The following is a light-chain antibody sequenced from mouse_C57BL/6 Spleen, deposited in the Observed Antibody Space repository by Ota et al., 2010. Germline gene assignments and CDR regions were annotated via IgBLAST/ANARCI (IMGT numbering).Light chain of an antibody. CDR2: SF. CDR1: QSIVHSKWKHL. V-gene: IGKV1-117*01. Sequence: LIDPTPLSLPCQSWRSSSIXCRSSQSIVHSKWKHLFRMVPAETRPVSKAPDLQSFQPISGVPDRFSGSGSGTDFTLKISRVEAEDLGVYYCFQGSHVPFTFGSGTKLEI. J-gene: IGKJ4*01. CDR3: FQGSHVPFT.